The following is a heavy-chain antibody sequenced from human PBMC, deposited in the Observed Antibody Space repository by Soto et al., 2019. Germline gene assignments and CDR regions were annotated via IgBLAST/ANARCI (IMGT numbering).Heavy chain of an antibody. CDR3: AKDGDQRREGYFDY. V-gene: IGHV3-23*01. CDR1: GFTFSSSA. D-gene: IGHD1-1*01. Sequence: HHGGSLRLSCAASGFTFSSSAMSWVRQAPGKGLEWVSAISGSGGSTYYADSVKGRFTISRDNSKNTLYLQMNSLRAEDTAVYYCAKDGDQRREGYFDYWGQGTLVTVSS. J-gene: IGHJ4*02. CDR2: ISGSGGST.